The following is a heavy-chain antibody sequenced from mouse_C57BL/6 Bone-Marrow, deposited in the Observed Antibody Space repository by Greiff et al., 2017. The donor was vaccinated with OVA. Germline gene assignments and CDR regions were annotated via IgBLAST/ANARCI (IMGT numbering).Heavy chain of an antibody. Sequence: VQLKESGPELVKPGASVKIPCKASGYTFTDYNMDWVKQSHGKSLEWIGDINPNNGGPIYNQKFKGKATLTVDKSSSTAYMELRSLTSEDTAVYYCARGSPWFAYWGQGTLVTVSA. J-gene: IGHJ3*01. CDR2: INPNNGGP. CDR1: GYTFTDYN. CDR3: ARGSPWFAY. V-gene: IGHV1-18*01.